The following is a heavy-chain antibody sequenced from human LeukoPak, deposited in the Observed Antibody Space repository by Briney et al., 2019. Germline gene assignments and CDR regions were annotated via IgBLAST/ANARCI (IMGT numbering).Heavy chain of an antibody. CDR1: GFTFSTYF. CDR2: IASDGSHT. CDR3: ARERQDTILHSGAFDI. J-gene: IGHJ3*02. V-gene: IGHV3-30-3*01. Sequence: GGSLRLSCAASGFTFSTYFMHWVRQAPGKGLEWVADIASDGSHTFYAESVKGRFTISRDNSKNTLYLQMNSLRAEDTAVYCCARERQDTILHSGAFDIWGQGTMVTVSS. D-gene: IGHD2-21*01.